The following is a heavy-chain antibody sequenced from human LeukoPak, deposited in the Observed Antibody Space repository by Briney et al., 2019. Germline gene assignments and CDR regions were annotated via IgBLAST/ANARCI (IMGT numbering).Heavy chain of an antibody. J-gene: IGHJ4*02. Sequence: SETLSLTCAVYGGSFSGYYWSWIRQPPGKGLEWIGEINHSGSTNYNPSLKSRVTISVDTSKNQFSLKLSSVTAADTAVYYCARGRGRSAYWGQGPLVTVSS. CDR2: INHSGST. V-gene: IGHV4-34*01. CDR1: GGSFSGYY. CDR3: ARGRGRSAY.